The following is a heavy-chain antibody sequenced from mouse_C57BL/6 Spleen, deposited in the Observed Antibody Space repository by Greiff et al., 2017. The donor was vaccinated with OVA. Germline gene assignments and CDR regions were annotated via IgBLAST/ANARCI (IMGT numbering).Heavy chain of an antibody. V-gene: IGHV1-81*01. CDR1: GYTFTSYG. J-gene: IGHJ4*01. D-gene: IGHD4-1*01. Sequence: VQLQESGAELARPGASVKLSCKASGYTFTSYGISWVKQRTGQGLEWIGDINPNNGGTIYNQKFKGKATLTVDKSSSTAYMELRSLTSEDTAVYYCARTGPWYAMDYWGQGTSVTVSS. CDR2: INPNNGGT. CDR3: ARTGPWYAMDY.